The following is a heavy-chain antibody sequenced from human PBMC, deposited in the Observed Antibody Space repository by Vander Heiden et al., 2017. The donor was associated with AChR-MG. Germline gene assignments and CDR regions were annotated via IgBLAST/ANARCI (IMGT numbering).Heavy chain of an antibody. CDR3: ARQGGVLNWFDP. CDR1: GGSISSSSYY. V-gene: IGHV4-39*01. Sequence: FTCTVPGGSISSSSYYWGWIRQPPGKGLEWIGSIYYSGSTYYNPSLKSRVTISVDTSKNQFSLKLSSVTAADTAVYYCARQGGVLNWFDPWGQGTLVTVSS. J-gene: IGHJ5*02. CDR2: IYYSGST. D-gene: IGHD3-16*01.